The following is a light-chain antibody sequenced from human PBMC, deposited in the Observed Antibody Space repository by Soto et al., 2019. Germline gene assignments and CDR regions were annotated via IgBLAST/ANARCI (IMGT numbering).Light chain of an antibody. Sequence: QSVLTQPASVSGSPGQTITISCTGTSSDVGGYAYVSWYQQYPGKVPKLVISEVSNRPSGVSHRFSGSESGITAYLTISGLQAEDEADYYCCSYAGSSTYVFGTGTKLTVL. CDR3: CSYAGSSTYV. CDR1: SSDVGGYAY. J-gene: IGLJ1*01. V-gene: IGLV2-23*02. CDR2: EVS.